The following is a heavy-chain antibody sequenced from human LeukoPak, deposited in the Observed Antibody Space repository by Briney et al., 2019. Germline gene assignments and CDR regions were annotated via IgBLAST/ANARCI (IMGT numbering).Heavy chain of an antibody. CDR1: GYRFTSYW. CDR2: IYPGDSDT. CDR3: ARRPVGSGWYYFDY. D-gene: IGHD6-19*01. Sequence: GESLKISCKGSGYRFTSYWIGWVRPMPGKGLEWMGIIYPGDSDTRYSPSFQGQVTISADKSIGTAYLQWSSLKASDTAMYYCARRPVGSGWYYFDYWGQGTLVTVSS. V-gene: IGHV5-51*01. J-gene: IGHJ4*02.